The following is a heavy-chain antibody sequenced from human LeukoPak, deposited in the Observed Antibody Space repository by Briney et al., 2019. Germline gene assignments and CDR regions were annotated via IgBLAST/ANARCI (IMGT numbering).Heavy chain of an antibody. CDR3: AKVAIVLMVYAAPFDY. Sequence: PGGSLRLSCAASGFTFSSYGMHWVRQAPGKGLEWVAVISYDGSNKYYADSVKGRFTISRDNSKNTLYLQMNSLRAEDTAVYYCAKVAIVLMVYAAPFDYWGQGTLVTVSS. CDR2: ISYDGSNK. CDR1: GFTFSSYG. D-gene: IGHD2-8*01. V-gene: IGHV3-30*18. J-gene: IGHJ4*02.